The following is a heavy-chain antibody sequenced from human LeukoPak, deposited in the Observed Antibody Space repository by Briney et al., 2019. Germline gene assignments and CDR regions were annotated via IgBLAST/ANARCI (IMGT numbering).Heavy chain of an antibody. CDR2: ISWDGGST. D-gene: IGHD3-10*01. Sequence: GGSLRLSCAASGFTFDDYTMHWVRQAPGKGLEWVSLISWDGGSTYYADSVKGRFTISRDNSKNSLYLQMNSLRTGDTALYYCAKEGFGELPDYWGQGTLVTVSS. CDR1: GFTFDDYT. V-gene: IGHV3-43*01. CDR3: AKEGFGELPDY. J-gene: IGHJ4*02.